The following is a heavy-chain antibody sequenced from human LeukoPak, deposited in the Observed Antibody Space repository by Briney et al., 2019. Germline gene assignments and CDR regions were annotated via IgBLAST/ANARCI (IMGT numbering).Heavy chain of an antibody. CDR3: ARDLLNEGNHLDY. Sequence: SETLSLTCTVSGGSISSGDYYWSWIRQPPGKGLEWIGYIYYSGSTYYNPSLKSRVTISVGTSKNQFSLKLSSVTAADTAVYYCARDLLNEGNHLDYWGQGTLVTVSS. J-gene: IGHJ4*02. CDR2: IYYSGST. CDR1: GGSISSGDYY. V-gene: IGHV4-30-4*01. D-gene: IGHD4-23*01.